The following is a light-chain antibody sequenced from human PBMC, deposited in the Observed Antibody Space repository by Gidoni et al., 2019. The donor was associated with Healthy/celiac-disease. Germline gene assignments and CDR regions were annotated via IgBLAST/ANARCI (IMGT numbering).Light chain of an antibody. V-gene: IGKV1-39*01. CDR1: QSISSY. CDR2: AAS. CDR3: QQSYSSPQVT. Sequence: DLQITHSPSSLSASVGDRVTITCRASQSISSYLNWYQKKPGKDPKLLSYAASSLQSGVPSRFSGSGSGTDFTLTISSLQPEDFATYYCQQSYSSPQVTFGPGTKVDIK. J-gene: IGKJ3*01.